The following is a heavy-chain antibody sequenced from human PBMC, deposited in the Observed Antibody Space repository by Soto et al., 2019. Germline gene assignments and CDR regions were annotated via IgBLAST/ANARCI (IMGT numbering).Heavy chain of an antibody. V-gene: IGHV3-23*01. CDR1: GFTFGSYT. J-gene: IGHJ4*02. CDR2: FSSGGNI. D-gene: IGHD4-17*01. CDR3: AKDSDYGDYKYYFDY. Sequence: PGGSLRLSCAASGFTFGSYTMSWVRQAPGKGLEWVSIFSSGGNIYYGASVKGRFTISRDNSKNTLYLQMNSLRAEDTAVYYCAKDSDYGDYKYYFDYWGQGTRVTVSS.